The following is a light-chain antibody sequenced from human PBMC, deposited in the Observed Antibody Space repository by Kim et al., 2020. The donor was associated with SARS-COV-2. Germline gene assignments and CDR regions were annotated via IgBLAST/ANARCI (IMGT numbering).Light chain of an antibody. Sequence: VNWYQQLPGKAPKLLIYYDDLLPSGVSDRFSGSKSGTSASLAISGLQSEDEADYYCAAWDDSLNGPLYVFGTGTKVTVL. J-gene: IGLJ1*01. CDR2: YDD. V-gene: IGLV1-36*01. CDR3: AAWDDSLNGPLYV.